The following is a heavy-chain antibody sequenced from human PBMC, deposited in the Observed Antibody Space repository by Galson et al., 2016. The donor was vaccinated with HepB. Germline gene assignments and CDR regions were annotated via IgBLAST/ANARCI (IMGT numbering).Heavy chain of an antibody. CDR2: IYPGDSDT. J-gene: IGHJ5*02. D-gene: IGHD3-3*01. V-gene: IGHV5-51*01. CDR3: AGSGTDEGFGIVTVSPFDP. CDR1: GFSFTNYW. Sequence: QSGAEVKKPGESLRISCQASGFSFTNYWIGWVRQMPGKGLEWVGIIYPGDSDTRYSPSFQGQVSISAEKSINTAYLQWSSLKASDTAVYYCAGSGTDEGFGIVTVSPFDPWGQGTLVTVSS.